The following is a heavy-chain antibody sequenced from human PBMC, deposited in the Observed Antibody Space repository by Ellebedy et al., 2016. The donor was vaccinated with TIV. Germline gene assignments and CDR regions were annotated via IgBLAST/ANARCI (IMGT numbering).Heavy chain of an antibody. CDR3: ARDYGSGSRRLHIDY. Sequence: ASVKVSCXASGYTFTSYAMHWVRQAPGQRLEWMGWINAGNGNTKYSQNFQGRVTITRDTSASTAYMELSSLRSEDTAVYYCARDYGSGSRRLHIDYWGQGTLVTVSS. D-gene: IGHD3-10*01. J-gene: IGHJ4*02. CDR2: INAGNGNT. V-gene: IGHV1-3*01. CDR1: GYTFTSYA.